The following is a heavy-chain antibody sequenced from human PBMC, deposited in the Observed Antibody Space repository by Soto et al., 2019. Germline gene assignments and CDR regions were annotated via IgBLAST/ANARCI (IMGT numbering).Heavy chain of an antibody. D-gene: IGHD2-15*01. V-gene: IGHV3-30*04. CDR3: ARDRQKALVVVAATGGFDY. J-gene: IGHJ4*02. CDR1: GFTFSSYS. Sequence: GSLRLSCAVSGFTFSSYSMHWVRQGPDMGLEWVAFISFAGNNKYYADSVKGRFTISRDNSNNMVYLEMNSLRPDDTAVYYCARDRQKALVVVAATGGFDYWGQGTPVTVSS. CDR2: ISFAGNNK.